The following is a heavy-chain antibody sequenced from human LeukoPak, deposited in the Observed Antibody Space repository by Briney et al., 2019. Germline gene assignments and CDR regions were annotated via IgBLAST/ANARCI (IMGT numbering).Heavy chain of an antibody. CDR3: ARVSGYDWESFYDY. CDR1: GGPISSYY. J-gene: IGHJ4*02. V-gene: IGHV4-59*01. D-gene: IGHD5-12*01. CDR2: IYYSGST. Sequence: SETLSLTCTVSGGPISSYYWNWIRQPPGKGLEWIGYIYYSGSTNYNPSLKSRVTISVDASKNQFSLKLNSVTAADTAVYYCARVSGYDWESFYDYWGQGTLVTVSS.